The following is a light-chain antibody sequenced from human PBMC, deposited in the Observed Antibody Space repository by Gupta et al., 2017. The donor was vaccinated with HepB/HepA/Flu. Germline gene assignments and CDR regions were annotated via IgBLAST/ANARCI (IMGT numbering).Light chain of an antibody. CDR3: SSYTSSIYVV. Sequence: QSALTQPPSVSGSPGQSVTISCTGTSSDVGSYNRVSWYQQPPGTAPKLMIYEVSTRPSGVPDRFSGSKSGNTASLTISGLQAEDAADYYCSSYTSSIYVVFGGGTKLTVL. CDR2: EVS. V-gene: IGLV2-18*02. CDR1: SSDVGSYNR. J-gene: IGLJ2*01.